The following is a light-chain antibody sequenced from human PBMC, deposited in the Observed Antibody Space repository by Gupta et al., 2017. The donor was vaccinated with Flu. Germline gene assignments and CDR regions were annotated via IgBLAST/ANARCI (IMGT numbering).Light chain of an antibody. CDR1: QSSSTY. CDR3: QQSYSTLLT. CDR2: GAS. Sequence: GDRVTITCRASQSSSTYLNWYQQKPGKTPKLLIYGASSLQSGVPSRFSGSGSGTDFTLTITSLQPDDSATYYCQQSYSTLLTFGGGTKVEIK. J-gene: IGKJ4*01. V-gene: IGKV1-39*01.